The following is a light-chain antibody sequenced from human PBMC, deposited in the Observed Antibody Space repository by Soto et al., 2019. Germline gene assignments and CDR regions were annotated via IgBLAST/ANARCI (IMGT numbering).Light chain of an antibody. CDR3: QQYNNWPQT. Sequence: EIVMTQSPATLSVSPGERATLSCRASQSVSSNLAWYQQKPGQAPRLLIYGAYTRATGIPARFSGSGSGTEFTLTISSLQSEDFAVYSCQQYNNWPQTFGQGTKVEIK. CDR1: QSVSSN. V-gene: IGKV3-15*01. J-gene: IGKJ1*01. CDR2: GAY.